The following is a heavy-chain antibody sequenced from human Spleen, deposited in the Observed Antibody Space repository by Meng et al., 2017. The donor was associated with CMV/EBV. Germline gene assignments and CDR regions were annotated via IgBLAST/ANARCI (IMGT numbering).Heavy chain of an antibody. CDR1: GGSISSYY. CDR3: ARAYSYYYDSSGYIILHAFDI. D-gene: IGHD3-22*01. V-gene: IGHV4-59*01. CDR2: IYYSGST. Sequence: SETLSLTCTVSGGSISSYYWSWIRQPPGKGLEWIGYIYYSGSTNYNPSLKSRVTISVVTSKNQFSLKLSSVTAADTAVYYCARAYSYYYDSSGYIILHAFDIWGQGTMVTVSS. J-gene: IGHJ3*02.